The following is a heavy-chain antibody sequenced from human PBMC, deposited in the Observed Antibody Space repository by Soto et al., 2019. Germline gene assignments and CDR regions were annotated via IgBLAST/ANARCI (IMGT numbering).Heavy chain of an antibody. V-gene: IGHV4-30-4*01. J-gene: IGHJ5*01. CDR3: ARGRYCLTGRCFPNWLDS. CDR1: GDSISTVDYF. D-gene: IGHD2-15*01. Sequence: SETLSLTCSVSGDSISTVDYFWAWVRQPPGQALEYIGYIYKSATTYYNPSFESRVAISLDTSKSQLSLNVTSPTAADTAVYFCARGRYCLTGRCFPNWLDSWGQGTLVTVSS. CDR2: IYKSATT.